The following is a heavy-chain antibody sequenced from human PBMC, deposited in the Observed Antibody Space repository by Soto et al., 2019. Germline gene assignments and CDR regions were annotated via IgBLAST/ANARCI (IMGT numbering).Heavy chain of an antibody. Sequence: SVKVSCKASGGTFSSYAISWVRQAPGQGLEWMGGIIPIFGTANYAQKFQGRVTITADKSTSTAYMELSSLRSEDTAVYYCARDLREAVAGNVYDAFDIWGQGTMVTVSS. CDR1: GGTFSSYA. CDR3: ARDLREAVAGNVYDAFDI. CDR2: IIPIFGTA. J-gene: IGHJ3*02. V-gene: IGHV1-69*06. D-gene: IGHD6-19*01.